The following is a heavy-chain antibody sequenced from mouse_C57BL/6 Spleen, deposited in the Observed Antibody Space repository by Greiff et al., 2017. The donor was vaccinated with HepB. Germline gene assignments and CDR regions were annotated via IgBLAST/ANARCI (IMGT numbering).Heavy chain of an antibody. D-gene: IGHD2-3*01. J-gene: IGHJ2*01. Sequence: VKLQQSGAELARPGASVKLSCKASGYTFTSYGISWVKQRTGQGLEWIGEIYPRSGNTYYNEKFKGKATLTADKSSSTAYMELRSLTSEDSAVYFCARRLDGYYMDYWGQGTTLTVSS. CDR3: ARRLDGYYMDY. CDR2: IYPRSGNT. V-gene: IGHV1-81*01. CDR1: GYTFTSYG.